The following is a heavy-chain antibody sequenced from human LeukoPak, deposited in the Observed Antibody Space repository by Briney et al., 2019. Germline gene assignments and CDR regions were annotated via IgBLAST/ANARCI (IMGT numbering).Heavy chain of an antibody. CDR3: ARSITMIVVVFDY. Sequence: GGSLRLSCAASGYTFSDHYIDWVRQAPGKGLEWVAVISYDGSNKYYAGSVKGRFTISRDNSKNTLYLQMNSLRAEDTAVYYCARSITMIVVVFDYWGQGTLVTVSS. CDR1: GYTFSDHY. V-gene: IGHV3-30-3*01. CDR2: ISYDGSNK. D-gene: IGHD3-22*01. J-gene: IGHJ4*02.